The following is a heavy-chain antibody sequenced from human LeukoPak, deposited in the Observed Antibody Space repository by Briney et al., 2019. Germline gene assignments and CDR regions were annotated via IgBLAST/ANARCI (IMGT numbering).Heavy chain of an antibody. V-gene: IGHV4-31*03. Sequence: SQTLSLTCTVSGASISSGGYYWSWFRQHPGKGLEWIGYVSYSGSTYYNPSLKSRVTISVDTSMNQFSLRLTSVTAADTAVYYCARDRHDSFPMDVWGQGTTVTVSS. CDR1: GASISSGGYY. CDR2: VSYSGST. D-gene: IGHD3-3*01. J-gene: IGHJ6*02. CDR3: ARDRHDSFPMDV.